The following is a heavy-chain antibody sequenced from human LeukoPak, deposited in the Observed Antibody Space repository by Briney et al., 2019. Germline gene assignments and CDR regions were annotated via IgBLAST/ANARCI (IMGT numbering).Heavy chain of an antibody. Sequence: GGSLRLSCAASGFTFSSYSMNWVRQAPGKGLEWVSSISSSSSYIYYADSVEGRFTISRDNAKNSLYLQMNSLRAEDTAVYYCARDLVAALDYWGQGTLVTVSS. CDR2: ISSSSSYI. J-gene: IGHJ4*02. V-gene: IGHV3-21*01. D-gene: IGHD6-13*01. CDR1: GFTFSSYS. CDR3: ARDLVAALDY.